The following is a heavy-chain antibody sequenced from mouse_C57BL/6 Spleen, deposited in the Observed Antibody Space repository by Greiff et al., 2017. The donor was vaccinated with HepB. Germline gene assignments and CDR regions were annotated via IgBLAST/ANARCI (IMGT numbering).Heavy chain of an antibody. V-gene: IGHV14-1*01. CDR1: GFNIKDYY. D-gene: IGHD1-1*01. J-gene: IGHJ3*01. CDR3: TTRYYGSSTWFAY. CDR2: IDPEDGDT. Sequence: EVQLQQSGAELVRPGASVKLSCTASGFNIKDYYMHWVKQRPEQGLEWIGRIDPEDGDTEYAPKFQGKATMTADTSSNTASLQLSSLTSEDTAVYYCTTRYYGSSTWFAYWGQGTLVTVSA.